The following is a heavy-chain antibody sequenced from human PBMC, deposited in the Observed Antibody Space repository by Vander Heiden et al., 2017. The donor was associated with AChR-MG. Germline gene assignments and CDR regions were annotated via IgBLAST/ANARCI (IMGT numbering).Heavy chain of an antibody. CDR3: ARDGAYSTSWYLDN. Sequence: QVHLVESGGGVVQPGSSLRLSCAVSGFTFSSFAMHWVRQAPGKGLEWVAFISYDGSNRRYADSVKGRFTTSRDNSGSTLYLEMNNLRAEDTSMYYCARDGAYSTSWYLDNWGQGTLVTVSS. D-gene: IGHD6-13*01. V-gene: IGHV3-30-3*01. J-gene: IGHJ4*02. CDR2: ISYDGSNR. CDR1: GFTFSSFA.